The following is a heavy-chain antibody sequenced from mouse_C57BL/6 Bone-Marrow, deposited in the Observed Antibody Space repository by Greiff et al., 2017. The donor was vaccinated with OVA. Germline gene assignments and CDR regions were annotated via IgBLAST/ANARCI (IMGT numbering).Heavy chain of an antibody. Sequence: QVQLKQPGAELVMPGASVKLSCKASGYTFTSYWMHWVKQRPGQGLEWIGEIDPSDSYTNYNQKFKGKSTLTVDKSSSTAYMQLSSLTSEDSAVYYCARRRPLGRGYFDVWGTGTTVTVSS. D-gene: IGHD4-1*01. CDR2: IDPSDSYT. V-gene: IGHV1-69*01. CDR1: GYTFTSYW. CDR3: ARRRPLGRGYFDV. J-gene: IGHJ1*03.